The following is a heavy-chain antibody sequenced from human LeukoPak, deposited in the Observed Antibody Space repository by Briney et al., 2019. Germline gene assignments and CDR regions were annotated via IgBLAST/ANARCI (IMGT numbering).Heavy chain of an antibody. CDR1: GFTFSSYS. J-gene: IGHJ4*02. Sequence: NPGGSLRLSCAASGFTFSSYSMNWVRQAPGKGLEWVSSISSSSSYIYYADSVKGRFTISRDNAKNSLYLQMNSLRAEDTAVYYCASWDVWFGELSTDYWGQGTLVTVSS. CDR3: ASWDVWFGELSTDY. D-gene: IGHD3-10*01. V-gene: IGHV3-21*01. CDR2: ISSSSSYI.